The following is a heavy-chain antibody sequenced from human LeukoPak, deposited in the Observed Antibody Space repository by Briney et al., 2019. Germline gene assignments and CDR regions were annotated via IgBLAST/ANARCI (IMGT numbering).Heavy chain of an antibody. Sequence: SETLSLTCTVSGGSISSSSYYWGWIRQPPGKGLEWIGSIYYSGSTYYNPSLKSRVTISVDTSKNQFSLKLSSVAAADTAVYYCARSSSSSSWYFDYWGQGTLVTVSS. D-gene: IGHD6-13*01. V-gene: IGHV4-39*01. CDR2: IYYSGST. J-gene: IGHJ4*02. CDR1: GGSISSSSYY. CDR3: ARSSSSSSWYFDY.